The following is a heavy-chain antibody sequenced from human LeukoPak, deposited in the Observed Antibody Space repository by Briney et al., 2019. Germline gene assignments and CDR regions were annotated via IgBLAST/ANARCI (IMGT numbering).Heavy chain of an antibody. J-gene: IGHJ4*02. Sequence: ASVKVSCKASGYTFTSYGISWVRQAPGQGLEWMGWISAYNGNTNYAQKLQGRVTMTTDTSTSTAYMELRSLRSDDTAVYYCARLTQSSGRPDFDYWGQGTLVTVSS. V-gene: IGHV1-18*01. CDR2: ISAYNGNT. CDR1: GYTFTSYG. CDR3: ARLTQSSGRPDFDY. D-gene: IGHD6-19*01.